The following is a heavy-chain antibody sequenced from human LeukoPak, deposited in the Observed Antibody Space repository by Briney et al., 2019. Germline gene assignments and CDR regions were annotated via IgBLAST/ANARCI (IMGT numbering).Heavy chain of an antibody. CDR3: ARHTKQGPPDY. CDR1: GGSISSGGYY. CDR2: IYHSGST. V-gene: IGHV4-30-2*01. J-gene: IGHJ4*02. Sequence: SETLSLTCTVSGGSISSGGYYWSWIRQPPGKGLEWIGYIYHSGSTYYNPSLKSRVTISVDRSKNQFSLKLSSVTAADTAVYYCARHTKQGPPDYWGQGTLVTVSS. D-gene: IGHD2-2*01.